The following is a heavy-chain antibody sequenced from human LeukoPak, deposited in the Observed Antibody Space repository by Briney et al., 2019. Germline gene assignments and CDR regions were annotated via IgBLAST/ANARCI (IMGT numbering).Heavy chain of an antibody. CDR2: VNPNSGNT. CDR3: ARPAHRALPFYYYYYGMDV. J-gene: IGHJ6*02. Sequence: ASVKVSCKASGYTFTSYDINWVRQATGQGLEWMGWVNPNSGNTGYAQKFQGRVTMTRNTSISTAYMELSSLRSEDTAVYYCARPAHRALPFYYYYYGMDVWGQGTTVTVSS. V-gene: IGHV1-8*01. CDR1: GYTFTSYD.